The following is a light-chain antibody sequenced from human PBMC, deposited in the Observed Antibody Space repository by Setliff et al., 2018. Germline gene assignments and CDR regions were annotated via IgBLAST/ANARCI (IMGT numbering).Light chain of an antibody. V-gene: IGLV2-14*01. CDR2: DVT. CDR3: SIHRSRGYV. CDR1: SSDVGGYNY. Sequence: QSVLTQPPSASGSPGQSVTISCTGTSSDVGGYNYVSWYQQHPGKAPKLIIYDVTTRPSGVSNRFSGSKSGNTASLTISGLQAEDEADYYCSIHRSRGYVFGTGTKVTVL. J-gene: IGLJ1*01.